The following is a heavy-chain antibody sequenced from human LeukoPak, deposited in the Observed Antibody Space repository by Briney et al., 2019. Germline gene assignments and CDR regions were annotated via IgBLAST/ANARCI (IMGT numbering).Heavy chain of an antibody. V-gene: IGHV1-8*01. CDR3: ARGPTIFGVARPPYYYYGMDV. J-gene: IGHJ6*02. Sequence: ASVKVSCKASGYTFTSYDINWVRQATGQGLEWMGWMNPNSGNTGYAQKFQGRVPMTRNTSISTAYMELSSLRSEDTAVYYCARGPTIFGVARPPYYYYGMDVWGQGTTVTVSS. CDR1: GYTFTSYD. D-gene: IGHD3-3*01. CDR2: MNPNSGNT.